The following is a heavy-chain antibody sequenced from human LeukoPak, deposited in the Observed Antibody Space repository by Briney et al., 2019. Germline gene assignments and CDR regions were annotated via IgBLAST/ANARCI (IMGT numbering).Heavy chain of an antibody. CDR2: ISYDGSNK. J-gene: IGHJ4*02. V-gene: IGHV3-30*18. D-gene: IGHD6-6*01. CDR3: AKELSGSSAVFDY. CDR1: GFTFSSYG. Sequence: PGGSLRLSCAASGFTFSSYGMHWVRQAPGKGLEWVAVISYDGSNKYYADSVKGRFTISRDNSKNTLYLQMNSLRAEDTAVYYCAKELSGSSAVFDYWGQGTLVTVPS.